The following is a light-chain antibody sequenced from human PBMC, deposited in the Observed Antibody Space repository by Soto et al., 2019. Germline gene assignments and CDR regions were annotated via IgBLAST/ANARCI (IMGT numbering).Light chain of an antibody. J-gene: IGLJ1*01. CDR2: EVS. Sequence: QSALTQPASVSGSPGQSITLSCTGTSSDVGGYNYVSWYQQPPGKAPKLIIYEVSNRPSGVSNRFSGSKSGNTASLTISGLQAEDEADYYCNSYTSKSTGVFGTGTKLTVL. CDR1: SSDVGGYNY. CDR3: NSYTSKSTGV. V-gene: IGLV2-14*01.